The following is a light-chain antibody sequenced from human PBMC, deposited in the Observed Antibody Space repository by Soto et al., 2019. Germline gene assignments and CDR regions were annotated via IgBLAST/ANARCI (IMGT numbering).Light chain of an antibody. V-gene: IGKV1-5*03. Sequence: DIQMTQSPSTLSASVGDRVTINCRASQNISTWLAWSQQKPGKAPKTLICKASNVESGVPSRFSGSGSGTEFTLTISSLQPDDSATYYCQQSYRYSWTFGQGTKVDIK. CDR2: KAS. J-gene: IGKJ1*01. CDR1: QNISTW. CDR3: QQSYRYSWT.